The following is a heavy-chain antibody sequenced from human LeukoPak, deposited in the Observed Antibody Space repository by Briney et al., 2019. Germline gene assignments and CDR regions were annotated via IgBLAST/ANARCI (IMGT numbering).Heavy chain of an antibody. CDR2: MYHTGST. Sequence: SETLSLTCAVYGGSFSGYYWSWIRQPPGMGPEWIGSMYHTGSTYYKPSLKSRVTISADTSKNQFSLKLSSVTAADTAVYYCAIGAGSWYDYWGRGTLVTVSS. J-gene: IGHJ4*02. CDR3: AIGAGSWYDY. V-gene: IGHV4-34*01. D-gene: IGHD6-13*01. CDR1: GGSFSGYY.